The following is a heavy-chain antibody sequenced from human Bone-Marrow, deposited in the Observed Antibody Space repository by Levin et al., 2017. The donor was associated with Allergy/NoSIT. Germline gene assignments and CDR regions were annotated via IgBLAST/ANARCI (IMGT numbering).Heavy chain of an antibody. Sequence: PGGSLRLSCAASGFTFDDYGMSWVRQAPGKGLEWVSGINWNGGSTGYADSVKGRFTISKDNAKNSLYLQMNSLRAEDTALYYCAREGPLYPTYYDILTGYYPNYFDYWGQGTLVTVSS. CDR3: AREGPLYPTYYDILTGYYPNYFDY. D-gene: IGHD3-9*01. CDR2: INWNGGST. J-gene: IGHJ4*02. V-gene: IGHV3-20*04. CDR1: GFTFDDYG.